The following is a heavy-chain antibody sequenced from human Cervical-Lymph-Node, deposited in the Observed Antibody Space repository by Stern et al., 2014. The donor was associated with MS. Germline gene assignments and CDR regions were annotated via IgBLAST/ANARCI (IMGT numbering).Heavy chain of an antibody. CDR1: GFAFSSYA. D-gene: IGHD6-6*01. Sequence: VQLVESGGGVVQPGRSLRLSCAASGFAFSSYANGKKIYYADSVKGRFTISRDNSKNTLYLQMSSLRAEDTAVYYCARGAIAARWGGHYYFYYGMDVWGQGTTVTVSS. CDR2: GKKI. CDR3: ARGAIAARWGGHYYFYYGMDV. J-gene: IGHJ6*02. V-gene: IGHV3-30*15.